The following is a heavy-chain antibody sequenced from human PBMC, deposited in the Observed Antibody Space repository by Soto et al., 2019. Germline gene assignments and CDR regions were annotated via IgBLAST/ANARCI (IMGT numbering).Heavy chain of an antibody. Sequence: QLLESGGGLVQPGGSLRLSCVASGFIFRSYGMNWVRQAPGKGLEWVSGISDSGTSTYYADSVKGRFTVSRDNSKDTLYLEVSSLRAEDAAIYYCAKSGAIPLYYMEVWGKGTTVTVSS. J-gene: IGHJ6*03. CDR2: ISDSGTST. CDR1: GFIFRSYG. V-gene: IGHV3-23*01. CDR3: AKSGAIPLYYMEV. D-gene: IGHD3-10*01.